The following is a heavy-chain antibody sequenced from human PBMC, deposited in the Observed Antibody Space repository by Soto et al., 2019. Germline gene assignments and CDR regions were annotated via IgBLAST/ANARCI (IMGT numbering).Heavy chain of an antibody. J-gene: IGHJ5*02. CDR2: INHSGST. D-gene: IGHD6-13*01. Sequence: SETLSLTCAVYGGSFSGYYWSWIRQPPGKGLEWIGEINHSGSTNYNPSLKSRVTISVDTSKNQFSLKLSSVTAADTAVYYCARVGQHRGFDWFDPWGQGTLVTVSS. CDR1: GGSFSGYY. CDR3: ARVGQHRGFDWFDP. V-gene: IGHV4-34*01.